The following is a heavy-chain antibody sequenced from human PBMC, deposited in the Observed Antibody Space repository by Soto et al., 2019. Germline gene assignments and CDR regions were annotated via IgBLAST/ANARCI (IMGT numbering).Heavy chain of an antibody. CDR2: ISAYDGNT. Sequence: QVQLVQSGAEVKKPGASVKVSCKASGYTFTSYGISWVRQAPGQGLEWMGWISAYDGNTNSAQKLQGRVTMTTDTSTSTAYMELRSLRSDDTAVYYCARADIVVVPAATTFDYWGQGTLSPSPQ. CDR3: ARADIVVVPAATTFDY. CDR1: GYTFTSYG. V-gene: IGHV1-18*01. J-gene: IGHJ4*02. D-gene: IGHD2-2*01.